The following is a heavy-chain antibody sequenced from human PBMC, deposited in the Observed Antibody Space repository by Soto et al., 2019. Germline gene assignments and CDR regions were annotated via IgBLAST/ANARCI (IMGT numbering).Heavy chain of an antibody. D-gene: IGHD1-20*01. CDR2: ISAYNGNT. CDR3: ARDGVVDNWNHMAYYYYGMDV. Sequence: QVQLVQSGAEVKKPGASVKVSCKASGYTFTSYGISWVRQAPGQGLEWMGWISAYNGNTNYAQKLQGRVTMTTDTSTSTAYMELRSLRSDDTAVYYCARDGVVDNWNHMAYYYYGMDVWGQGTTVTVSS. J-gene: IGHJ6*02. CDR1: GYTFTSYG. V-gene: IGHV1-18*01.